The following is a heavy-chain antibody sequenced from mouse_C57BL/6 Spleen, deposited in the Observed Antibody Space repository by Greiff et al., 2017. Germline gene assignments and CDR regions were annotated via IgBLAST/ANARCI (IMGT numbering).Heavy chain of an antibody. CDR3: ARQEGYPGAMDY. J-gene: IGHJ4*01. V-gene: IGHV5-12*01. D-gene: IGHD2-14*01. CDR1: GFTFSDYY. Sequence: EVQVVESGGGLVQPGGSLKLSCAASGFTFSDYYMYWVRQTPEKRLEWVAYISNGGGSTYYPDTVKGRFTISRDNAKNTLYLQMSRLKSEDTAMYYCARQEGYPGAMDYWGQGTSVTVSS. CDR2: ISNGGGST.